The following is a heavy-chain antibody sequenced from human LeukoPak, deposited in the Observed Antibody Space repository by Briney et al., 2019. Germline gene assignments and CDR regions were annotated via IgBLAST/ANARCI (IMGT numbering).Heavy chain of an antibody. V-gene: IGHV3-9*01. J-gene: IGHJ4*02. Sequence: GGSLRLSCAASGFTFDDYGMSWVRQAPGKGLEWVSGISWNSGSIGYADSVKGRFTISRDDAKNSLYLQMNSLRAEDTALYYCAKDMGNYYDSSGYLTFDYWGQGTLVTVSS. D-gene: IGHD3-22*01. CDR1: GFTFDDYG. CDR2: ISWNSGSI. CDR3: AKDMGNYYDSSGYLTFDY.